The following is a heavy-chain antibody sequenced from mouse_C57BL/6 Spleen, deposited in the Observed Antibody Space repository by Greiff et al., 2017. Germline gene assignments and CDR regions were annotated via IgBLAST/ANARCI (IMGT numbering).Heavy chain of an antibody. V-gene: IGHV1-42*01. Sequence: EVQLQQSGPELVKPGASVKISCKASGYSFTGYYMNWVKQSPEKSLEWIGEINPSTGGTTYNQKFKAKATLTVDKSSSTAYMQLKSLTSEDSAVYYCARSGWDEAYWGQGTLVTVSA. CDR2: INPSTGGT. CDR3: ARSGWDEAY. J-gene: IGHJ3*01. D-gene: IGHD4-1*01. CDR1: GYSFTGYY.